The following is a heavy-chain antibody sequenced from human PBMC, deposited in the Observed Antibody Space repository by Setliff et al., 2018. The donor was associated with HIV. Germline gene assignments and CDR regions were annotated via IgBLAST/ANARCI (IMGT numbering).Heavy chain of an antibody. CDR1: GYTFTYHA. J-gene: IGHJ3*02. CDR2: INAGNGNT. D-gene: IGHD3-22*01. V-gene: IGHV1-3*01. Sequence: ASVKVSCKASGYTFTYHAIHWVRQAPGQRLEWMGWINAGNGNTKYSQKFQGRVTITRDTSAYTAYMELSSLRSEDTAVYYCAREGTPVYYYDRSENAFDIWGQGTMVTVSS. CDR3: AREGTPVYYYDRSENAFDI.